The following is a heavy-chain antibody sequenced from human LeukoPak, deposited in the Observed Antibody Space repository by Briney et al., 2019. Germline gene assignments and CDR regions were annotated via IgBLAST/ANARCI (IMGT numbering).Heavy chain of an antibody. CDR2: INHSGST. V-gene: IGHV4-34*01. CDR1: GGSFSGYY. D-gene: IGHD6-19*01. CDR3: ARDGGYSSGYYYYYYMDV. Sequence: PSETLSLTCAVYGGSFSGYYWSWIRQPPGKGLEWIGEINHSGSTNYNPSLKSRVTISVDTSKNQFSLKLSSVTAADTAVYYCARDGGYSSGYYYYYYMDVWGKGTTVTVSS. J-gene: IGHJ6*03.